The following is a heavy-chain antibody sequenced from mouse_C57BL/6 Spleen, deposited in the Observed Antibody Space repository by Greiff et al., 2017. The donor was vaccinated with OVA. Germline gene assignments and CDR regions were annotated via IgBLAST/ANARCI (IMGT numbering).Heavy chain of an antibody. V-gene: IGHV1-76*01. Sequence: QVQLQQSGAELVRPGASVKLSCKASGYTFTDYYINWVKQRPGQGLEWIARIYPGSGNTYYNEKFKGKATLTAEKSSSTAYMQLSSLTSEDSAVYFCARDVLPTTVDWYFDVWGTGTTVTVSS. J-gene: IGHJ1*03. CDR3: ARDVLPTTVDWYFDV. CDR2: IYPGSGNT. CDR1: GYTFTDYY. D-gene: IGHD1-1*01.